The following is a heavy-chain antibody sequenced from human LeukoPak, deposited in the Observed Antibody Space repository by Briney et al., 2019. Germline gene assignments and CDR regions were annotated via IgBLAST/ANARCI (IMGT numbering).Heavy chain of an antibody. CDR1: RYTFTGYY. V-gene: IGHV1-2*02. Sequence: ASVKDSCKASRYTFTGYYIHWVRQAPGRGLEWMGWINPNSGGTNYAQKFQGRVTMTRDTSISTAYMELSRLRSDDTAVYYCARAKYSSSWYLDYWGQGTLVTVSS. D-gene: IGHD6-13*01. CDR3: ARAKYSSSWYLDY. CDR2: INPNSGGT. J-gene: IGHJ4*02.